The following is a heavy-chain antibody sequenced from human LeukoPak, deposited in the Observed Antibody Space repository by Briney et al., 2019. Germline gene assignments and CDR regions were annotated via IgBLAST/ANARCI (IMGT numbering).Heavy chain of an antibody. Sequence: GGSVRLSCAASGFTFSSYAMSWVRQAPGKGLEWVSAISGSGGSTYYADSVKGRFTISRDNSKRALYLQMNRLRAEDTAVYYCARDSTETTLDYWGQGTLVTVSS. D-gene: IGHD4-17*01. CDR2: ISGSGGST. J-gene: IGHJ4*02. CDR1: GFTFSSYA. CDR3: ARDSTETTLDY. V-gene: IGHV3-23*01.